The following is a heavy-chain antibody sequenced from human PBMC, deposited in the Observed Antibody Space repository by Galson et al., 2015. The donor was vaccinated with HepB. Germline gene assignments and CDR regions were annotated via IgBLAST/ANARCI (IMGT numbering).Heavy chain of an antibody. D-gene: IGHD3-10*01. Sequence: SVKVSCKASGGTFGSYTISWVRQAPGQGLEWMGRIIPILGIANYAQKFQGRVTITADKSTSTAYMELSSLRSEDTAVYYCARDFRGVRPRNNNWFDPWGQGTLVTVSS. CDR3: ARDFRGVRPRNNNWFDP. CDR1: GGTFGSYT. V-gene: IGHV1-69*04. CDR2: IIPILGIA. J-gene: IGHJ5*02.